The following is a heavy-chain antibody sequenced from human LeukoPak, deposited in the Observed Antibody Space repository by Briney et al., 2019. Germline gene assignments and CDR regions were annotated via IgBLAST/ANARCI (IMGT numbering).Heavy chain of an antibody. CDR3: AKNWDY. CDR2: ISGSDGST. V-gene: IGHV3-23*01. Sequence: GGSLRLSCAASGFTFSSYAMSWVRQTPGKGLEWVSGISGSDGSTYYTDSVVGRFTISRDNSNNTLYLRMNSLRAEDTAVYYCAKNWDYWGQGTLVTVSS. CDR1: GFTFSSYA. J-gene: IGHJ4*02.